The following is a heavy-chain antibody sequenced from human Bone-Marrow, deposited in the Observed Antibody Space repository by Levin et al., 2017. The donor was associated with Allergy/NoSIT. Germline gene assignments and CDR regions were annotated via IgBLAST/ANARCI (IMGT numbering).Heavy chain of an antibody. J-gene: IGHJ4*02. CDR1: GFTISTYW. CDR3: ATEQWVSYDDLWSGYSDY. Sequence: GESLKISCTASGFTISTYWMTWVRQAPGKGLEWVADIKQDGSSEYYVGSVKGRFTISRDNAQNSLYLQMNSLRAEDTAVYYCATEQWVSYDDLWSGYSDYWGQGTLVTVSS. CDR2: IKQDGSSE. V-gene: IGHV3-7*01. D-gene: IGHD3-3*01.